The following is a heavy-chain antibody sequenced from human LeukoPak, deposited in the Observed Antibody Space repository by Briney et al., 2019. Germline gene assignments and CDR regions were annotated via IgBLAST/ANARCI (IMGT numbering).Heavy chain of an antibody. J-gene: IGHJ3*02. D-gene: IGHD6-19*01. V-gene: IGHV1-69*06. CDR3: ARGRTRIAVAGTDAFDI. Sequence: ASVKVSCKASGGTFISYAISWVRQAPGQGLEWMGGIIPIFGTANYAQKFQGRVTITADKSSSTAYMELSSLRSEDTAVYYFARGRTRIAVAGTDAFDIWGQGTMVTVSS. CDR2: IIPIFGTA. CDR1: GGTFISYA.